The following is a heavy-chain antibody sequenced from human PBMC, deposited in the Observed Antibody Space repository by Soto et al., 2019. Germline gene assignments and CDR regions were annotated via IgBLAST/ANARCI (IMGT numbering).Heavy chain of an antibody. CDR2: IIPIFAAS. CDR3: ATDDILVALGY. J-gene: IGHJ4*02. Sequence: QVQLVQSGAEVKKPGSSVTVSCKASGNTFSRYTISWVRQAPGHGLEWMGGIIPIFAASNYAQNFQGRLTVTADESTNTAYMALSGLRSEDTAINCSATDDILVALGYWGQGTLVTVSS. CDR1: GNTFSRYT. V-gene: IGHV1-69*12. D-gene: IGHD5-12*01.